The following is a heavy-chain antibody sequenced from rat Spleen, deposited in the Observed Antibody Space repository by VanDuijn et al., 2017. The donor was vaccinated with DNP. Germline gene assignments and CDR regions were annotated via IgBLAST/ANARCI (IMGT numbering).Heavy chain of an antibody. D-gene: IGHD1-10*01. Sequence: QVQLKESGPGLVQPSRTLSLTCTVSGFSLTTNGVSWVRQPPGKGLEWIAAISSGGNTYYNSALISRLSISRDTSKSQVFLGMNSLQTEDTAIYFCTREREPNNNPYYFDCWGQGVMVTVSS. CDR2: ISSGGNT. V-gene: IGHV2S8*01. CDR1: GFSLTTNG. CDR3: TREREPNNNPYYFDC. J-gene: IGHJ2*01.